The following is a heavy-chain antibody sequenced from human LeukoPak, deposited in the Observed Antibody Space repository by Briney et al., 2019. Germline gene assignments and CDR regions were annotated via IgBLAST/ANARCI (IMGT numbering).Heavy chain of an antibody. V-gene: IGHV5-51*01. CDR1: GYSFTSYW. CDR2: IYPGDSDT. Sequence: GESLQISCEGSGYSFTSYWIGWGRQLPGKGLEWMGIIYPGDSDTRYSPSFRGQVTISAHKSISAAYPQWSSLKASDTAMYYCARSPGVRDAFDIWGQGTMVTVSS. D-gene: IGHD3-10*01. J-gene: IGHJ3*02. CDR3: ARSPGVRDAFDI.